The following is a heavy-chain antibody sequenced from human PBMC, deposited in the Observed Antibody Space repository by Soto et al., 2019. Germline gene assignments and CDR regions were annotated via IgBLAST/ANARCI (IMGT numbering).Heavy chain of an antibody. Sequence: QLQLQESGPGLVKPSETLSLACTVSGGSISSSSYYWGWIRQPPGKGLVWMGCIYYSGSTHYNPSLKSRATIPVDTSKNQFSLKLGSVTDADTAVYDWARRGSSSWYGYWGQGTRVTVSS. CDR1: GGSISSSSYY. CDR3: ARRGSSSWYGY. D-gene: IGHD6-13*01. V-gene: IGHV4-39*01. CDR2: IYYSGST. J-gene: IGHJ4*02.